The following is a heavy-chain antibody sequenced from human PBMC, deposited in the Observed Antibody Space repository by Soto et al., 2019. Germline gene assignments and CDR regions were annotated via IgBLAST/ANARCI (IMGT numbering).Heavy chain of an antibody. J-gene: IGHJ4*02. CDR3: ARDTVKYGFDY. Sequence: PGGSLRLSCAASGFTVSSNYMSWVRQAPGKGLEWVSVIYSGGSTYYADSVKGRFTISRDNSKNTLYLQMNSLRAKDTAVYYCARDTVKYGFDYWGQGTLVTVSS. CDR2: IYSGGST. D-gene: IGHD4-17*01. CDR1: GFTVSSNY. V-gene: IGHV3-53*01.